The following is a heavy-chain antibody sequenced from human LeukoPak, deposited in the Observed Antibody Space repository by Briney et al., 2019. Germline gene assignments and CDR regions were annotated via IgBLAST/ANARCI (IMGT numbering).Heavy chain of an antibody. D-gene: IGHD1-26*01. CDR2: IKSKTDGGTT. V-gene: IGHV3-15*01. Sequence: GGSLRLSCAASGFTFSNAWMSWVRQAPGKGLEWVGRIKSKTDGGTTDYAAPVKGRFTISRDDSKNTLYLQMNSLKTEDTAVYYCTTDLTQWELLYFDYWGQGTLVTVSS. CDR1: GFTFSNAW. J-gene: IGHJ4*02. CDR3: TTDLTQWELLYFDY.